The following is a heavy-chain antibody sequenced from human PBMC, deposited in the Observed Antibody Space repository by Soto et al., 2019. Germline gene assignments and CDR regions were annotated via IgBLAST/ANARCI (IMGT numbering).Heavy chain of an antibody. CDR3: ARGGGYSPSSIYYYYYGMDV. Sequence: QVQLVESGGGVVQPGRSLRLSCAASGFTFSSYAMHWVRQAPGKGLEWVAVISYDGSNKYYADSVKGRFTISRDNSKNTLYLQMNSLRAEDTAVYYCARGGGYSPSSIYYYYYGMDVWGQGTTVTVSS. D-gene: IGHD6-6*01. V-gene: IGHV3-30-3*01. CDR2: ISYDGSNK. J-gene: IGHJ6*02. CDR1: GFTFSSYA.